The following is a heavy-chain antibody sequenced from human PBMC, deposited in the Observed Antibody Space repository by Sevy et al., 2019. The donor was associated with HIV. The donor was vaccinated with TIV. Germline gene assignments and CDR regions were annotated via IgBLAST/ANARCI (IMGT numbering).Heavy chain of an antibody. J-gene: IGHJ4*02. CDR2: FDPEDGET. CDR3: ATTKDYYDSSGYPFDH. V-gene: IGHV1-24*01. CDR1: GYTLTALS. D-gene: IGHD3-22*01. Sequence: ASVKVSCKVSGYTLTALSMHWVRQAPGKGLEWMGTFDPEDGETRFAQKFHGRVTMTEDTSTDTAYMELSSLRSEDTAVYFCATTKDYYDSSGYPFDHWGQGALVTVSS.